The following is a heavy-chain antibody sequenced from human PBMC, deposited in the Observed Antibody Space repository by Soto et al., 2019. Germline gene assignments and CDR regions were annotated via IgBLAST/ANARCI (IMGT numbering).Heavy chain of an antibody. V-gene: IGHV3-23*01. CDR1: GFTFSSYG. CDR3: AIDPLRGGGAFDI. D-gene: IGHD2-15*01. CDR2: ISGSGGST. J-gene: IGHJ3*02. Sequence: EVQLLESGGGLVQPGGSLRLSCAASGFTFSSYGMSWVRQAPGKGLEWVSAISGSGGSTYYADSVKGRFIISRDNSKNPLYLQRNSLRAEDTAVYYCAIDPLRGGGAFDIWGQGTMVTVSS.